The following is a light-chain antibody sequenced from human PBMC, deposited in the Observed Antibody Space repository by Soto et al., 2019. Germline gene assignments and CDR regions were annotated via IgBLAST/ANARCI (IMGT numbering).Light chain of an antibody. Sequence: QSALTQPASVSGSPGQSITISCTGTSSDIGPYNYVSWYQHHPGKAPKLIISEVSNRASGVSDRFSGSKSGNTASLTISGLQAEDEAEYYCSSYKNTFTFYVFGTGTKLTVL. CDR3: SSYKNTFTFYV. CDR1: SSDIGPYNY. CDR2: EVS. V-gene: IGLV2-14*01. J-gene: IGLJ1*01.